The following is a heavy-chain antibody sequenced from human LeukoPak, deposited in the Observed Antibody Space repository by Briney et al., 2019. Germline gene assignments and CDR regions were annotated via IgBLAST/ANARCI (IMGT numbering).Heavy chain of an antibody. D-gene: IGHD2-2*03. V-gene: IGHV1-46*03. J-gene: IGHJ4*02. Sequence: ASVKVSCKASGYTFTSYYMHWVRQAPGQGLEWMGIINPSGGSTIYAQKFQGRVTMTRDTSTSTVYMELSSLRSEDTAVYYCAREFGYCSSTSCQCPDYWGQGTLVTVSS. CDR3: AREFGYCSSTSCQCPDY. CDR1: GYTFTSYY. CDR2: INPSGGST.